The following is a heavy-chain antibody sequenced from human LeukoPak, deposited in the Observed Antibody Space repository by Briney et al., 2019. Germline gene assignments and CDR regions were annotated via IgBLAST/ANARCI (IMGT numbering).Heavy chain of an antibody. CDR1: GGSISSYY. V-gene: IGHV4-4*07. CDR3: ARNYYDRSNFDY. D-gene: IGHD3-22*01. J-gene: IGHJ4*02. Sequence: SETLSLTCTVSGGSISSYYWTWIRQPAGKGLEWIGRIYNSGTTNYNPSLKSRVTMSVDTSKNQFSLRLSSVTAADTAVYYCARNYYDRSNFDYWGQGTLVTASS. CDR2: IYNSGTT.